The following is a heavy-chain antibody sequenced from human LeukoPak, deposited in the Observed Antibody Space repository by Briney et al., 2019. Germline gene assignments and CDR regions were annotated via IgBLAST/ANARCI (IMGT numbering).Heavy chain of an antibody. CDR2: IRSKIYGGTP. D-gene: IGHD6-19*01. V-gene: IGHV3-49*04. CDR1: GFTFGDYA. J-gene: IGHJ4*02. CDR3: AKDRSGWHKEGFYFFDY. Sequence: GGSLRLSCTASGFTFGDYAMTWVRQAPGKGLEWVGFIRSKIYGGTPEYAASVKGRFTISRDDSKGIAYLQMNSLRADDTAVYYCAKDRSGWHKEGFYFFDYWGQGSLVTVSS.